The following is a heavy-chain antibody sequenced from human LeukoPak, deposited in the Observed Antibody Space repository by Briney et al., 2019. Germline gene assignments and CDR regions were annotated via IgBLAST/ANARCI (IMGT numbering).Heavy chain of an antibody. Sequence: KPSETLSLTCTVSGGSISSYYWRWIRQPPGKGLEWIGYIYYSGSTNYNPSLKSRVTISVDTSKNQFSLKLSSVTAADTAVYYCARSGWYDFWSGYYDYWGQGTLVTVSS. CDR2: IYYSGST. V-gene: IGHV4-59*01. D-gene: IGHD3-3*01. CDR3: ARSGWYDFWSGYYDY. J-gene: IGHJ4*02. CDR1: GGSISSYY.